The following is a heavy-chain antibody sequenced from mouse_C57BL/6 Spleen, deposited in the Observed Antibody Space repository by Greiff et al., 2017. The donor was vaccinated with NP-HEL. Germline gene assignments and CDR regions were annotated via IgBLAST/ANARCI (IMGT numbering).Heavy chain of an antibody. CDR3: ATYYYGSRAMDY. J-gene: IGHJ4*01. CDR1: GFTFSDYG. V-gene: IGHV5-17*01. Sequence: EVKLVESGGGLVKPGGSLKLSCAASGFTFSDYGMHWVRQAPEKGLEWVAYISSGSSTIYYADTVKGRFTISRDNAKNTLFLQMTSLRSEDTAMYYCATYYYGSRAMDYWGQGTSVTVSS. CDR2: ISSGSSTI. D-gene: IGHD1-1*01.